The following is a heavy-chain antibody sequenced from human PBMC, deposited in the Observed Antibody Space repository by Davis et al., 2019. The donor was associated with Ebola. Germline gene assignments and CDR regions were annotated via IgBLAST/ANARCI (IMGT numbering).Heavy chain of an antibody. CDR1: GFTFSTYW. CDR3: SGSYRGFDY. D-gene: IGHD1-26*01. CDR2: IRSKANSYAT. Sequence: GESLKISCAASGFTFSTYWMYWVRQAPGKGLEWVGRIRSKANSYATAYAASLKGRFTISRDDSKNTAYLQMNSLKTEDTAVYYCSGSYRGFDYWGQGTLVTVSS. J-gene: IGHJ4*02. V-gene: IGHV3-73*01.